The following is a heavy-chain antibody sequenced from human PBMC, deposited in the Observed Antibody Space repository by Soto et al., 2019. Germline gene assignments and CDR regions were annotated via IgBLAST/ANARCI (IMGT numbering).Heavy chain of an antibody. J-gene: IGHJ4*02. CDR1: GYTFTNFG. Sequence: QVQLVQSGAEVKKPGASVKVSCKTSGYTFTNFGISWVRQAPGQGLEWMGWISAYNGNTNYAQKFQGSVTMTTDTSASPAYMVLRSRRSDDTAVYYCARVGTPIAYWGQGTLVTVSS. CDR2: ISAYNGNT. V-gene: IGHV1-18*01. D-gene: IGHD7-27*01. CDR3: ARVGTPIAY.